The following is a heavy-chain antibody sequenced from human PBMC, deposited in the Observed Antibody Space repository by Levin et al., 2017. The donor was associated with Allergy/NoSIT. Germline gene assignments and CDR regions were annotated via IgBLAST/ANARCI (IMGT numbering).Heavy chain of an antibody. CDR3: ARGLWFRELSPLDP. V-gene: IGHV1-2*06. D-gene: IGHD3-10*01. J-gene: IGHJ5*02. CDR2: INPNSGGT. Sequence: GESLKISCKASGYTFTGYYMHWVRQAPGQGLEWMGRINPNSGGTNYAQKFQGRVTMTRDTSISTAYMELSRLRSDDTAVYYCARGLWFRELSPLDPWGQGTLVTVSS. CDR1: GYTFTGYY.